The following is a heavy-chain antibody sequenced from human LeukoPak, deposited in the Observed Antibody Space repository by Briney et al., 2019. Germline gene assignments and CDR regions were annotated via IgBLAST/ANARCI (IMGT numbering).Heavy chain of an antibody. CDR1: GGSFSGYY. Sequence: SETLSLTCAVYGGSFSGYYWSWIRQPPGKGLEWIGEINHSGSTNYNPSLKSRVTISVDTSKNQFSLKLSSVTAADTAVYYCARGFTETLSPYFDYGGQETLVTVSS. J-gene: IGHJ4*02. CDR2: INHSGST. V-gene: IGHV4-34*01. D-gene: IGHD4-11*01. CDR3: ARGFTETLSPYFDY.